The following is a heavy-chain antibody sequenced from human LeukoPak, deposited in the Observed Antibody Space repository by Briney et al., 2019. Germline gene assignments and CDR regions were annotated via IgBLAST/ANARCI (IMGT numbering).Heavy chain of an antibody. Sequence: SVKVSCKASGGTFISYAISWVRQAPGQGLEWMGGIIPIFGTANYAQKFQGRVTITTDESTSTAYMELSSLRSEDTAVYYCARVVLRHLEWLPTSRHWFDPGGQGTLVTVSS. CDR2: IIPIFGTA. CDR1: GGTFISYA. J-gene: IGHJ5*02. CDR3: ARVVLRHLEWLPTSRHWFDP. V-gene: IGHV1-69*05. D-gene: IGHD3-3*01.